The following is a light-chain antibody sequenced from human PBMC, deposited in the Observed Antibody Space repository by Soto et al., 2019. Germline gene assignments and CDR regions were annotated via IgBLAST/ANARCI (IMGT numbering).Light chain of an antibody. CDR2: GAS. CDR3: QQYNNWWT. V-gene: IGKV3-15*01. J-gene: IGKJ1*01. Sequence: EIVMTQSPATLSVSPGERATLSCRASHSVSSNLAWYQQKPGQAPRLLIYGASTRATGIPARFSGSGSGTEFTLTISSLQSEDFAVYYCQQYNNWWTFGQGTKVDI. CDR1: HSVSSN.